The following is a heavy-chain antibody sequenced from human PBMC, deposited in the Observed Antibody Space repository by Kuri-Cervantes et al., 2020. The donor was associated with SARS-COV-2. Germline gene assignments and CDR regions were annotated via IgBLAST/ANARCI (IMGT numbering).Heavy chain of an antibody. CDR3: ARDLRLGKSLDY. J-gene: IGHJ4*02. V-gene: IGHV3-23*01. CDR1: GFSFREYG. D-gene: IGHD7-27*01. CDR2: FSDRGRT. Sequence: LSLTCAASGFSFREYGMTWVRHAPGTGLEWVSTFSDRGRTYYADSVKGRFTISRDNSKNTLYLQMNTLRAEDTAVYYCARDLRLGKSLDYWGQGTLVTVSS.